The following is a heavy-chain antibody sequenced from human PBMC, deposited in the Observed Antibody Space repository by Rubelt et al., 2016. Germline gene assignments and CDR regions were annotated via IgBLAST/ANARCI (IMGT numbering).Heavy chain of an antibody. CDR2: INHSGST. CDR1: GGSISSSSYY. CDR3: ARGYHAGNLDY. Sequence: QLQLQESGPGLVKPSETLSLTCTVSGGSISSSSYYWGWIRQPPGKGLEWIGEINHSGSTNYNPSLMSRVTISVYTSKNQFSLKLSSVTAADTAVYYCARGYHAGNLDYWGQGTLVTVSS. J-gene: IGHJ4*02. V-gene: IGHV4-39*07. D-gene: IGHD4-23*01.